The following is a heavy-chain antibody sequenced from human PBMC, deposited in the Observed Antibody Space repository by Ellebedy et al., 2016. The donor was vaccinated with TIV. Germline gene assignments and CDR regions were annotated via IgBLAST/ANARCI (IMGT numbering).Heavy chain of an antibody. D-gene: IGHD5-12*01. J-gene: IGHJ4*02. CDR3: AKGLGGYSGYDSNFDY. Sequence: GESLKISXAASGFTFNNYALNWVRQAPGKGLEWVSAISGSGGSTYYADSMKGRFTISRDNSKNTLYLQMNSLRAEDTAIYYCAKGLGGYSGYDSNFDYWGQGTLVTVSS. V-gene: IGHV3-23*01. CDR1: GFTFNNYA. CDR2: ISGSGGST.